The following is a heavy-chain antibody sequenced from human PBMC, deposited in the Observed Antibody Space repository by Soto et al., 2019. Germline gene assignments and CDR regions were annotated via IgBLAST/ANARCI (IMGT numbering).Heavy chain of an antibody. CDR1: GFTFTSYS. CDR2: ISSTTNYI. Sequence: PVVSLRLSCGPSGFTFTSYSMNSVRQAPGKGLEWVSSISSTTNYIYYGDSMKGRFTISRDNAKNSLYLEMNSLRAEETAVYYCARESEDLTSNFDYWGQGSLLTVSS. CDR3: ARESEDLTSNFDY. J-gene: IGHJ4*02. V-gene: IGHV3-21*06.